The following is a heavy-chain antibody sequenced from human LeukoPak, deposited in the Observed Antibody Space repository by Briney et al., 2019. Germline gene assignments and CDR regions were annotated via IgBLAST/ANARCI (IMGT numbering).Heavy chain of an antibody. CDR1: GGTFSGYA. CDR3: ARGRGCPRYYFDY. CDR2: IIPIFGTA. D-gene: IGHD6-19*01. Sequence: SVKVSCKASGGTFSGYAISWVRQAPGQGLEWMGGIIPIFGTANYAQKFQGRVTITADKYTSTAYMELSSLRSEDTAVYYCARGRGCPRYYFDYWGQGTLVTVSS. V-gene: IGHV1-69*06. J-gene: IGHJ4*02.